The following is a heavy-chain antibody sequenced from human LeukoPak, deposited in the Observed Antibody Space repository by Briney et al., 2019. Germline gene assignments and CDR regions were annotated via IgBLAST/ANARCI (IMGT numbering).Heavy chain of an antibody. CDR1: GYTFTSYG. CDR3: ARDPSSSSYSDY. D-gene: IGHD6-6*01. J-gene: IGHJ4*02. V-gene: IGHV1-18*01. Sequence: ASVKVSCKASGYTFTSYGISWVRQAPGQGLEWMGWISAYNGNINYAQKLQGRVTMTTDTSTSTAYMELRSLGSDDTAVYYCARDPSSSSYSDYWGRGTLVTGSS. CDR2: ISAYNGNI.